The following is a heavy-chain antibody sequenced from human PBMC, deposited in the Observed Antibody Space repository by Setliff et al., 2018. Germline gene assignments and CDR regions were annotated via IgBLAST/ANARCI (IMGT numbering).Heavy chain of an antibody. CDR2: IYHSGAT. Sequence: SETLSLTCAVSGDSISSSHWWTWVRQSPGKGLEWIGEIYHSGATNYNPSLKSRVTISVDKSTNHFSRKLSSVTAADTAVYYCARHVWGSSSWYNWFDPGGQGTRVTVPQ. D-gene: IGHD6-13*01. CDR3: ARHVWGSSSWYNWFDP. V-gene: IGHV4-4*02. J-gene: IGHJ5*02. CDR1: GDSISSSHW.